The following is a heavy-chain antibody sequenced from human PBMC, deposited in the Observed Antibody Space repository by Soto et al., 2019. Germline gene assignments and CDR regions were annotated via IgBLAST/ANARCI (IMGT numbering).Heavy chain of an antibody. CDR2: ISGSGGST. D-gene: IGHD6-19*01. Sequence: GGSLRLSCAASGFTFSSYAMSWVRQAPGKGLEWVSVISGSGGSTYYADSVKGRFTNSRDNSKNTLYLQMNSLRAEDTAVYYCSRRSSGWYFDYWGQGTLVTVSS. CDR1: GFTFSSYA. J-gene: IGHJ4*02. V-gene: IGHV3-23*01. CDR3: SRRSSGWYFDY.